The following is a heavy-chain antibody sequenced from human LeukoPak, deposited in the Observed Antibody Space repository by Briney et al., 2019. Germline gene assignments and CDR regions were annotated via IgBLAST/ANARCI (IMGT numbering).Heavy chain of an antibody. J-gene: IGHJ4*02. CDR1: GFTFSAYY. CDR2: ISNLGSTI. Sequence: AGGSLRLSCAASGFTFSAYYMSWIRQAPGKGLEWVSYISNLGSTIYYADSVKGRFTISRDNSKNMLYLQMDNLRVDDTAVYYCARDLSAAYDFWGQGILVTVSS. CDR3: ARDLSAAYDF. V-gene: IGHV3-11*04. D-gene: IGHD2-21*01.